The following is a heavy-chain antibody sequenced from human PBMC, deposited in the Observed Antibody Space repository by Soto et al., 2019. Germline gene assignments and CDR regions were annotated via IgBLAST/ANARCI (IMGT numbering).Heavy chain of an antibody. J-gene: IGHJ4*02. CDR3: GRGRSGEVVVFY. Sequence: QVQLVQSGAEVKESGASVKVSCKASGYTFTGYYIHWVRQAPGQGLEWVGEIVPKRGDTRYAQKFQGRVTMTKDTSITTVYMELSNLSPDDTAVYYCGRGRSGEVVVFYWGQGTLVTVHS. CDR2: IVPKRGDT. D-gene: IGHD3-16*02. V-gene: IGHV1-2*02. CDR1: GYTFTGYY.